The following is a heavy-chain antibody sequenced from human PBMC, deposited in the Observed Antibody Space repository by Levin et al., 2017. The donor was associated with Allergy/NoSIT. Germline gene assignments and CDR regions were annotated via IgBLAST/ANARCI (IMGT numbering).Heavy chain of an antibody. J-gene: IGHJ4*02. Sequence: GGSLRLSCAASGFTFSAYWMTWVRQAPGKGLEWVANIKQDGSEKNYLDSVKGRFTISRDNAKNSLFLEMNSLRVEDTAKYYCAGEVGFCRTSTCGDYWGQGTLVTVSS. CDR2: IKQDGSEK. CDR1: GFTFSAYW. V-gene: IGHV3-7*01. CDR3: AGEVGFCRTSTCGDY. D-gene: IGHD2-2*03.